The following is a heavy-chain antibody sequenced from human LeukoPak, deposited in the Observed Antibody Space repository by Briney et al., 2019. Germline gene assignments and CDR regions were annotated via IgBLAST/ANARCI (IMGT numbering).Heavy chain of an antibody. CDR1: GFTFSSYG. Sequence: PGRSLRLSCAASGFTFSSYGMHWVRQAPGKGLEWVAFIRYDGSNKYYADSVKGRFTISRDNSKNTLYLQMNSLRAEDTAVYYCAREGGWEGDRFRIVPIDYWGQGTLVTVSS. V-gene: IGHV3-33*08. J-gene: IGHJ4*02. CDR3: AREGGWEGDRFRIVPIDY. D-gene: IGHD2-21*02. CDR2: IRYDGSNK.